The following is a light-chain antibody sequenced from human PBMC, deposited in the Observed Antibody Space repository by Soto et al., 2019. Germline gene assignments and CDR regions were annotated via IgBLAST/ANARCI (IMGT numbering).Light chain of an antibody. CDR2: DAS. CDR1: RDISNY. Sequence: DIQMTQSPSSLSASVGDRVTITCQASRDISNYLNWYQHKPGKVPKLLIYDASKLETGVPSRFGGSGSGTHFTVTIISLQPEDVATYYCQQNDYLPPLTFGGGTKVDIK. V-gene: IGKV1-33*01. J-gene: IGKJ4*01. CDR3: QQNDYLPPLT.